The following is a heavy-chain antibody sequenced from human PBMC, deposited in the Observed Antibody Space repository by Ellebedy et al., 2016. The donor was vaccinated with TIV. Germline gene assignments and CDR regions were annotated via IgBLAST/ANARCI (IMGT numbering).Heavy chain of an antibody. Sequence: GESLKISCAASGFTVSSNYMSWVRQAPGKGLEWVSVISSGGTTYYADSVKGRFSVSRDNANNTMYLQMNSLRAEDTAIYYCARQNPTMVRGTIMGYNWFDPWGQGTLVTVSS. CDR1: GFTVSSNY. V-gene: IGHV3-66*04. CDR3: ARQNPTMVRGTIMGYNWFDP. D-gene: IGHD3-10*01. CDR2: ISSGGTT. J-gene: IGHJ5*02.